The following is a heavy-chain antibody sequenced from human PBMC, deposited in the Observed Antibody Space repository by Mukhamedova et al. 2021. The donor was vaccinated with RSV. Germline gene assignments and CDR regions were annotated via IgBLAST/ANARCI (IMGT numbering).Heavy chain of an antibody. J-gene: IGHJ4*02. CDR3: ARGTRDYYDSSGYGYYFDY. D-gene: IGHD3-22*01. CDR2: SGGST. Sequence: SGGSTYYADSVKGRFTISRHNPKNTLYLQMNSLRAEDTAVYYCARGTRDYYDSSGYGYYFDYWGQGTLVTVSS. V-gene: IGHV3-53*04.